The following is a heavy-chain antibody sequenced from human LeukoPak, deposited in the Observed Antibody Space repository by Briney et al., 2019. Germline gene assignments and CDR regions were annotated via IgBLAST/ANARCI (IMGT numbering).Heavy chain of an antibody. Sequence: GASVKVSCKASGYTFTSYGISWVRQAPGQGLEWMGWISAYNGNTNYAQKLQGRVTMTRNTSISTAYMELSSLRSEDTAVYYCARGPEAAADPEGYYYYYMDVWGKGTTVTVSS. CDR2: ISAYNGNT. J-gene: IGHJ6*03. CDR3: ARGPEAAADPEGYYYYYMDV. D-gene: IGHD6-13*01. CDR1: GYTFTSYG. V-gene: IGHV1-18*01.